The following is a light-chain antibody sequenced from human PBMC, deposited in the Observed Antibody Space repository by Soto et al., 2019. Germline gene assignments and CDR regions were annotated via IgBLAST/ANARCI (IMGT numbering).Light chain of an antibody. J-gene: IGKJ5*01. CDR3: QQRSTSIT. CDR1: QTVSSY. Sequence: IVLTQSPATLSLWPGETAILSCRASQTVSSYLSWYQHKPGQAPRLLIYDASKRAPGIPARFSGSGSGTDFTLTISRLEPEDFEVYYCQQRSTSITFGQGTRLEIE. V-gene: IGKV3-11*01. CDR2: DAS.